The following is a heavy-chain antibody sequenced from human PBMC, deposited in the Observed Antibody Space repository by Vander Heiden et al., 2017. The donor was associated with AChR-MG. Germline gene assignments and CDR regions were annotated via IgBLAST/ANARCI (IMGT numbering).Heavy chain of an antibody. CDR2: ISGSGGST. D-gene: IGHD2-2*01. Sequence: EVQLLESGGGLVQPGGSLRLSCAASGFPFSRYAMSWVRQAPGKGLEWVSAISGSGGSTYYADSVKGRFTISRDNSKNTLYLQMNSLRAEDTAVYYCAKGRYCSSTSCYYAFDIWGQGTMVTVSS. CDR1: GFPFSRYA. J-gene: IGHJ3*02. CDR3: AKGRYCSSTSCYYAFDI. V-gene: IGHV3-23*01.